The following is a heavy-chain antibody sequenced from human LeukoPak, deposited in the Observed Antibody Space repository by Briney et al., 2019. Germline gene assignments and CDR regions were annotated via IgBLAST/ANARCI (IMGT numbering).Heavy chain of an antibody. CDR1: GYSFTSYW. J-gene: IGHJ4*02. D-gene: IGHD6-6*01. CDR3: ARHEGQLVVDY. Sequence: GESLKISCKGSGYSFTSYWIGWVRPMPGKGLEWVGIIYPRDSDTRYSPSFQGQVTISADKSISTAYLQWSSLKASDTAMYYCARHEGQLVVDYWGQGTLVTVSS. CDR2: IYPRDSDT. V-gene: IGHV5-51*01.